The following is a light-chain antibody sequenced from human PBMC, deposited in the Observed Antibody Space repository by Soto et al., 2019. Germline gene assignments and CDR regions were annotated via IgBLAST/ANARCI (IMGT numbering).Light chain of an antibody. J-gene: IGKJ3*01. CDR3: MQGTQLPFT. CDR1: QSLVYSDGNTY. Sequence: DVVMTQSPLYLPVTLGQPASVSCRSGQSLVYSDGNTYLSLFQQRPGQSPRRLIYKVSNRDSGVPDRFSGSGSGTDFTLKIISVEAEDFGFYYCMQGTQLPFTFGPGTKVDLK. CDR2: KVS. V-gene: IGKV2-30*01.